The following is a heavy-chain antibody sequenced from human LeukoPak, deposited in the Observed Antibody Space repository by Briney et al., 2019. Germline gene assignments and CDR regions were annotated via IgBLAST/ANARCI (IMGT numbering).Heavy chain of an antibody. V-gene: IGHV1-18*01. CDR2: ISASNGNT. CDR1: GDTFSSYA. J-gene: IGHJ4*02. D-gene: IGHD3-22*01. CDR3: ARRHLNYYDSSGYYPFDY. Sequence: ASVKVSCKASGDTFSSYAISWVRQAPGQGLEWVGWISASNGNTNYAQKLQGRVTMTTDTSTSTAYMDLRSLRSDDTAVYYCARRHLNYYDSSGYYPFDYWGQGTLVTVSS.